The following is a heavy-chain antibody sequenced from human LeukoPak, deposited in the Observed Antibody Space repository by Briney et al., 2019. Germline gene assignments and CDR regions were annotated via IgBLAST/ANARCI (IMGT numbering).Heavy chain of an antibody. J-gene: IGHJ6*02. Sequence: GGSLRLSCAASGFTFSSYWMSWVRQAPGKGPEWVAHIKQDASQEYHVDSVKGRFTISRDNAKNSLYLQMNSLRAEDTAVYYCARVLSAAMWGGMDVWGQGTTVTVSS. D-gene: IGHD2-2*01. CDR1: GFTFSSYW. CDR2: IKQDASQE. CDR3: ARVLSAAMWGGMDV. V-gene: IGHV3-7*01.